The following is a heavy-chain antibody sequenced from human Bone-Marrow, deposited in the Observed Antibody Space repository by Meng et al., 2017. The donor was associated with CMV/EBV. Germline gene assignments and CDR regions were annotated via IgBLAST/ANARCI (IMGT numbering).Heavy chain of an antibody. CDR1: GFTFSSYA. CDR3: ARDLGYSYGHPFDY. CDR2: ISYDGSNK. J-gene: IGHJ4*02. D-gene: IGHD5-18*01. Sequence: GGSLRLSCAASGFTFSSYAMHWVRQAPGKGLEWVAVISYDGSNKYYADSVKGRFTISRDNSKNTLYLQMDSLRAEDTAVYYCARDLGYSYGHPFDYWGQGTLVTVSS. V-gene: IGHV3-30*04.